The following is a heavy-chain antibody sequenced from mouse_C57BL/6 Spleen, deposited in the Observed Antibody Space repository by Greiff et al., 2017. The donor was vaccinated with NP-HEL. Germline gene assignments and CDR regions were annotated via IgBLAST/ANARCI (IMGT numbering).Heavy chain of an antibody. V-gene: IGHV5-6*01. CDR1: GFTFSSYG. J-gene: IGHJ2*01. Sequence: EVQGVESGGDLVKPGGSLKLSCAASGFTFSSYGMSWVRQTPDKRLEWVATISSGGSYHYYPDSVKGRFTISRDNAKNTLYLQMSSLKSEDTAMYYCARRYFDYWGQGTTLTVAS. CDR3: ARRYFDY. CDR2: ISSGGSYH.